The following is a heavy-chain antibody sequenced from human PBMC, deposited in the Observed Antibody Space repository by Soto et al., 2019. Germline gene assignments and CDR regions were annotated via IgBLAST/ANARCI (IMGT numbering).Heavy chain of an antibody. CDR2: INHSGST. CDR1: GGSFSGYY. D-gene: IGHD5-18*01. J-gene: IGHJ5*02. Sequence: SETLSLTCAVYGGSFSGYYWSWIRQPPGKGLEWIGEINHSGSTNYNPSLKSRVTISVDTSKNQFSLRLSSVTAADTAVYYCGRGGVTGSNWFDPWGQGTLVTVSS. V-gene: IGHV4-34*01. CDR3: GRGGVTGSNWFDP.